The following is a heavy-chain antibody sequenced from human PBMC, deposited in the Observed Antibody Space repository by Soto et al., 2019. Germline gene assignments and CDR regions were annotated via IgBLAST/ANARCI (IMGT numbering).Heavy chain of an antibody. CDR2: ISTSGSTI. CDR3: ASILTGYYYGMDV. Sequence: GESLRLSCAVSGFTFSSFEMNWVRQAPGKGLEWVSYISTSGSTIYYADSVKGRFTIFRANAKNSLYLQMNRLRAEDTAVYYCASILTGYYYGMDVWGQGTTVTVSS. J-gene: IGHJ6*02. V-gene: IGHV3-48*03. CDR1: GFTFSSFE.